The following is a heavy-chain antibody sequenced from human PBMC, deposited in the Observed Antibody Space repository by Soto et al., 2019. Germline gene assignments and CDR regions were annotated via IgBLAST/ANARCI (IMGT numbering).Heavy chain of an antibody. V-gene: IGHV3-33*01. J-gene: IGHJ4*02. CDR3: ARDSLAARPSSAFFDY. CDR1: GFTFSSYG. CDR2: IWYDGSNK. D-gene: IGHD6-6*01. Sequence: PGGSLRLSCAASGFTFSSYGMHWVRQAPGKGLEWVAVIWYDGSNKYYADSVKGRFTISRDNSKNTLYLQMNSLRAEDTAVYYCARDSLAARPSSAFFDYWGQGTLVTVSS.